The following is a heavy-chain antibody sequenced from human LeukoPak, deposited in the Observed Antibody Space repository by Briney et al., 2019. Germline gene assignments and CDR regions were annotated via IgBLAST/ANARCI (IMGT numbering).Heavy chain of an antibody. Sequence: PGGSLRLSCAASGFTFSGYAMYWVRQAPGKGLEWVSGIFGSGGSTHYADSVKGRFTISRDNSKNTVYLQMNSLRAEDTAVYYCANTTSGYSSVRLPGWPVDYRGQGTLASVSS. D-gene: IGHD6-19*01. CDR2: IFGSGGST. CDR1: GFTFSGYA. V-gene: IGHV3-23*01. J-gene: IGHJ4*02. CDR3: ANTTSGYSSVRLPGWPVDY.